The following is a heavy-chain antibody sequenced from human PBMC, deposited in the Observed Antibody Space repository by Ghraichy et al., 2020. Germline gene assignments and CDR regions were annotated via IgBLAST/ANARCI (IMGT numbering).Heavy chain of an antibody. D-gene: IGHD3-10*01. J-gene: IGHJ6*02. CDR3: ARAMVRETMDV. Sequence: GGSLRLSCAASGFTFSSYSMNWVRQAPGKGLEWVSSIISSSTYIYYADSVKGRFTISRDNAKNSLYLQMNSLRAEDTAVYYCARAMVRETMDVWGQGTTVTVSS. CDR2: IISSSTYI. V-gene: IGHV3-21*01. CDR1: GFTFSSYS.